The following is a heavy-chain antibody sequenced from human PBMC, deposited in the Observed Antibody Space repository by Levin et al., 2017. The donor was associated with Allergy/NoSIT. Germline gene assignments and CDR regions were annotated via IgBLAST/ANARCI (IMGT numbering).Heavy chain of an antibody. CDR1: GFTFSSYW. CDR2: INSDGSST. CDR3: ARVSSGWYEEKLPNFDY. J-gene: IGHJ4*02. V-gene: IGHV3-74*01. Sequence: GGSLRLSCAASGFTFSSYWMHWVRQAPGKGLVWVSRINSDGSSTSYADSVKGRFTISRDNAKNTLYLQMNSLRAEDTAVYYCARVSSGWYEEKLPNFDYWGQGTLVTVSS. D-gene: IGHD6-19*01.